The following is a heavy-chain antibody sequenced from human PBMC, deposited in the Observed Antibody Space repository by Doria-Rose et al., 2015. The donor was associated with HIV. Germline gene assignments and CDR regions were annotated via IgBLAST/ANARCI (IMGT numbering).Heavy chain of an antibody. CDR1: GVSLSSPGMG. Sequence: SGPVLVKPTETLTLTCTVSGVSLSSPGMGVSWISQPPGKALEWLANIFSDDERSYKTSLTSRLTISRGTSKSQVVLTMTDRDPVDTATYYCARIKSSRWYHKYYFDFWGQGTLVIVSA. V-gene: IGHV2-26*01. D-gene: IGHD6-13*01. CDR3: ARIKSSRWYHKYYFDF. J-gene: IGHJ4*02. CDR2: IFSDDER.